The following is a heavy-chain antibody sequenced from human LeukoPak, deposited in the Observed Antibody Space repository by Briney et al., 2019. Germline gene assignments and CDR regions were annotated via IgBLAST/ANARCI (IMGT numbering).Heavy chain of an antibody. Sequence: PSETLSLTCTVSGGSISSSSYYWGWIRQPPGKGLEWIGSIYYSGSTYYNPSLKSRVTISVDTSKNQFSPKLSSVTAADTAVYYCARHDFWSGYRDYFDYWGQGTLVTVSS. J-gene: IGHJ4*02. CDR1: GGSISSSSYY. D-gene: IGHD3-3*01. CDR2: IYYSGST. CDR3: ARHDFWSGYRDYFDY. V-gene: IGHV4-39*01.